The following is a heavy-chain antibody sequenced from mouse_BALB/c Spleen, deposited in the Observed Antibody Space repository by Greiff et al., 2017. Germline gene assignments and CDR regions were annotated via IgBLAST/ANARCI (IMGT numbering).Heavy chain of an antibody. Sequence: EVHLVESGGGLVQPGGSRKLSCAASGFTFSSFGMHWVRQAPEKGLEWVAYISSGSSTIYYADTVKGRFTISRDNPKNTLFLQMTSLRSEDTAMYYCARGDGSSYFDYWGQGTTLTVSS. J-gene: IGHJ2*01. V-gene: IGHV5-17*02. CDR2: ISSGSSTI. CDR1: GFTFSSFG. CDR3: ARGDGSSYFDY. D-gene: IGHD1-1*01.